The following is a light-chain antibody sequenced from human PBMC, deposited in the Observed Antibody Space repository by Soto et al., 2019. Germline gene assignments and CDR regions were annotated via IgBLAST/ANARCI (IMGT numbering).Light chain of an antibody. J-gene: IGLJ1*01. CDR3: CSYAGGSNV. Sequence: QSVLAQPASVSGSPGQSITISCTGTSSDVGSYKFVSWYQQYPGKAPKLMIYEGSKRPSGVSDRFSGSKSGNTASLTISGLQAEEEADYFSCSYAGGSNVFRNGTTATVL. CDR1: SSDVGSYKF. CDR2: EGS. V-gene: IGLV2-23*03.